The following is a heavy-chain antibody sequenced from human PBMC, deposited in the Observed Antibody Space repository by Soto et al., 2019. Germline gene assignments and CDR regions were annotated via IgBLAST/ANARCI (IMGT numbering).Heavy chain of an antibody. CDR3: AREATMIVVVTTYYFDY. CDR1: GYTFTSYY. D-gene: IGHD3-22*01. J-gene: IGHJ4*02. CDR2: INPSGGST. V-gene: IGHV1-46*03. Sequence: VASVKVSCKASGYTFTSYYMHWVRQAPGQGLEWMGIINPSGGSTSYAQKFQGRVTMTRDTSTSTVYMELSSLRSEDTAVYYCAREATMIVVVTTYYFDYWGQGTLVTVSS.